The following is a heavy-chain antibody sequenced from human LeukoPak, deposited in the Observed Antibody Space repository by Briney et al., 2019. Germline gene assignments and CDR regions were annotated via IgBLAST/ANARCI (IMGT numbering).Heavy chain of an antibody. D-gene: IGHD3-9*01. CDR2: ISSSSSYI. J-gene: IGHJ6*02. CDR1: GFTFSDHY. V-gene: IGHV3-21*01. Sequence: PGGSLRLSCAASGFTFSDHYMDWVRQAPGKGLEWVSSISSSSSYIYYADSVKGRFTISRDNAKNSLYLQMNSLRAEDTAVYYCARATILRYSPGPWDVWGQGTTVTVSS. CDR3: ARATILRYSPGPWDV.